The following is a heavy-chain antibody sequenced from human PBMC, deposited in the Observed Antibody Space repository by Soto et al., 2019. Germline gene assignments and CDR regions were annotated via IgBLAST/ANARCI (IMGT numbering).Heavy chain of an antibody. CDR2: LSYAGSNT. V-gene: IGHV3-30*18. D-gene: IGHD4-17*01. CDR1: GFSFSSYG. Sequence: EGTPRGSWAASGFSFSSYGLHWNRPAPGKGLEWVPVLSYAGSNTSYADTVKGRFPISSDNSKNTLYQQMNSQYAEATAAYYCAKPIYGDYWDDYQDRVPLVTVS. J-gene: IGHJ4*02. CDR3: AKPIYGDYWDDY.